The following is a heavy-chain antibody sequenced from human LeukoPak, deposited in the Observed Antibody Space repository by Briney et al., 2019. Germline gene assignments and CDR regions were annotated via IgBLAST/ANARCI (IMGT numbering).Heavy chain of an antibody. D-gene: IGHD6-19*01. CDR1: GFTFSNYA. Sequence: PGGSLRLSCAASGFTFSNYAMSWVRQAPGKGLEWVSTLSGTGGSTYYADSVKGRFTISRDNAKNSLYLQMNSLRAEDTALYYCGRIRGDRHSSGWSDSFDIWGQGTMVTVSS. V-gene: IGHV3-23*01. J-gene: IGHJ3*02. CDR2: LSGTGGST. CDR3: GRIRGDRHSSGWSDSFDI.